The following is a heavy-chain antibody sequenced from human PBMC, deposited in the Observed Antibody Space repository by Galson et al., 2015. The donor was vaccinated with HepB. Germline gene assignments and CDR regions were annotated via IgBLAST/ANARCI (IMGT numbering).Heavy chain of an antibody. V-gene: IGHV1-18*04. Sequence: SVKVSCKASGSTFTSYGISWVRQAPGQGLEWMGWISAYNGNTNYAQKLQGRVTMTTDTSTSTAYMELRSLRSDDTAVYYCAGSDSSGYSAFDPWGQGTLVTVSS. J-gene: IGHJ5*02. CDR1: GSTFTSYG. D-gene: IGHD3-22*01. CDR3: AGSDSSGYSAFDP. CDR2: ISAYNGNT.